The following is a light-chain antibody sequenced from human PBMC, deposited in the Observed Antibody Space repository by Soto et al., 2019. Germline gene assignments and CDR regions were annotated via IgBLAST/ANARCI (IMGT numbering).Light chain of an antibody. V-gene: IGKV3-11*01. CDR3: QQRSNWPPWT. CDR2: DAS. Sequence: EVVLTQSPGRLSLSPGERATLSCRASQSVSSSSLAWYQQKPGQAPRLLIYDASNRATGIPARFSGSGSGTDFTLTISSLEPEDFAVYYCQQRSNWPPWTFGQGTKVDIK. CDR1: QSVSSSS. J-gene: IGKJ1*01.